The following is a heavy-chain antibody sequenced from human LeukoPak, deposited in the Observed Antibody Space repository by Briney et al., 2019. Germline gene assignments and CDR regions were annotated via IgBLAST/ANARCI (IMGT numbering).Heavy chain of an antibody. V-gene: IGHV3-53*01. Sequence: GGSLRLSCAASGFTVSNNYMSWVRQAPGKGLEWVSVIYSGGSTYYADSVKGRFTISRDNSKNTLYLQMNSLRAEVTAVYYCAKTKILEWLFVFDYWGQGTLVTVSP. D-gene: IGHD3-3*01. CDR1: GFTVSNNY. J-gene: IGHJ4*02. CDR2: IYSGGST. CDR3: AKTKILEWLFVFDY.